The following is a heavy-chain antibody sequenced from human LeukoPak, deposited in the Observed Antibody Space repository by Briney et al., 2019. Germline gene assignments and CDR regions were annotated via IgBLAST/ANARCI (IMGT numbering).Heavy chain of an antibody. CDR1: GGTFSSYA. Sequence: GASVKVSCKASGGTFSSYAISWVRQAPGQGLEWRGGIIPIFGTANYAQKFQGRVTITADKSTSTAYMELSSLRSEDTAVYYCASTTYRITMVRGVLYYFDYWGQGTLVTVSS. CDR2: IIPIFGTA. D-gene: IGHD3-10*01. V-gene: IGHV1-69*06. CDR3: ASTTYRITMVRGVLYYFDY. J-gene: IGHJ4*02.